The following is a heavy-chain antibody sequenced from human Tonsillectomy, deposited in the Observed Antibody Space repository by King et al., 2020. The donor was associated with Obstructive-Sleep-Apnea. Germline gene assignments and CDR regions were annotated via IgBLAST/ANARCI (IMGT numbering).Heavy chain of an antibody. CDR2: FDPEDGER. CDR1: GYTLTEFS. Sequence: VQLVQSWAEVKKPGASVKVSCKVSGYTLTEFSMHWVLQAPGRGLEWMGGFDPEDGERLYTQKFQGRVTMTEDTSTDTAYMELSSLRSEDTAVYYCATDIAVAGSFDYWGQGTLVTVSS. D-gene: IGHD6-19*01. V-gene: IGHV1-24*01. J-gene: IGHJ4*02. CDR3: ATDIAVAGSFDY.